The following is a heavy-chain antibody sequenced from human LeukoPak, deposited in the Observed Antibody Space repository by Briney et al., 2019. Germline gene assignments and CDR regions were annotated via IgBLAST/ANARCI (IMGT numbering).Heavy chain of an antibody. J-gene: IGHJ4*02. Sequence: GGSVTLSCAVSGFSLYPYSVIWVPQAPGKGLEGVTYITSSSTYIYYADSMKGRFTISRDNAKNSLYLQMNSLRVEDTAVYYCARVGSAAPVTSSGHTIDYWGQGTLVIVSS. CDR1: GFSLYPYS. D-gene: IGHD3-22*01. V-gene: IGHV3-21*01. CDR3: ARVGSAAPVTSSGHTIDY. CDR2: ITSSSTYI.